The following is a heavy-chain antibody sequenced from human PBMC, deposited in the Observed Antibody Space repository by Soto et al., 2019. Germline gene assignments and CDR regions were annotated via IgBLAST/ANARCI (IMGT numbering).Heavy chain of an antibody. CDR3: ARDSGSYYAGPDFDY. Sequence: GGSLRLSCAASGFTFSSYAMHWVRQSPGKGLEWVAVISYDGSNKYYADSVKGRFTISRDNSKNTLYLQMNSLRAEDTAVYYCARDSGSYYAGPDFDYWGQGTLVTVSS. CDR1: GFTFSSYA. D-gene: IGHD1-26*01. V-gene: IGHV3-30-3*01. CDR2: ISYDGSNK. J-gene: IGHJ4*02.